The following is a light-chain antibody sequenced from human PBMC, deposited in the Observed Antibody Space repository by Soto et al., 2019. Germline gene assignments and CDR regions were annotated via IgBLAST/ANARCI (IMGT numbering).Light chain of an antibody. CDR1: QSVSSY. V-gene: IGKV3-11*01. CDR2: DAS. CDR3: QQRSNWPST. Sequence: EIVLTQSPATLSLSPGDRATLSCRASQSVSSYLAWYQQKPGQAPRLLIYDASNRATGIPARFSGSGSGKDFTLTITSLEPEDFAVYYCQQRSNWPSTFGGGTKVEIK. J-gene: IGKJ4*01.